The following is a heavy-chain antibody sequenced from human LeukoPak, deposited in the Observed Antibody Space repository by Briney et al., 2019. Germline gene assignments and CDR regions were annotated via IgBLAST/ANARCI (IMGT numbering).Heavy chain of an antibody. CDR1: GFTFSSYA. CDR2: ISGSGGST. J-gene: IGHJ6*02. D-gene: IGHD5-24*01. CDR3: AREESEMATILVYYYYYGMDV. Sequence: PGGSLRLSCAASGFTFSSYAMSWVRQAPGKGLEWVSAISGSGGSTYYADSVKGRFTISRDNSKNTLYLQMNSLRAEDTAVYYCAREESEMATILVYYYYYGMDVWGQGTTVTVSS. V-gene: IGHV3-23*01.